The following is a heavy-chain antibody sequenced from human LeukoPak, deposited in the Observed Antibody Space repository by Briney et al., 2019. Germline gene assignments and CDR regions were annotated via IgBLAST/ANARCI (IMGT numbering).Heavy chain of an antibody. Sequence: SETLSLTCTVSGDSISNYYWTWIRQPPGKGLEWIGYIYYSGSTNYNPSLKSRVSISVDTSKNQFSLKLSSVTAADTAVYYCARSHMVRGIDYWGQGTLVTVSS. CDR1: GDSISNYY. J-gene: IGHJ4*02. CDR3: ARSHMVRGIDY. V-gene: IGHV4-59*08. D-gene: IGHD3-10*01. CDR2: IYYSGST.